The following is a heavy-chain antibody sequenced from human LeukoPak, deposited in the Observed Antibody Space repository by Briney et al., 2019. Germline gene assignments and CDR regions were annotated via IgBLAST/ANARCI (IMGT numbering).Heavy chain of an antibody. V-gene: IGHV4-30-2*01. Sequence: SETLSLTCTVSGGSISSGGYYWSWIRQPPGKGLEWIGYIYHSGSTYYNPSLKSRVTISVDRSKNQFSLKLSSVTAADTAVYYCARGRAGRYSSSSTLGWYYYYMDVWGKGTTVTVSS. D-gene: IGHD6-6*01. CDR2: IYHSGST. CDR3: ARGRAGRYSSSSTLGWYYYYMDV. J-gene: IGHJ6*03. CDR1: GGSISSGGYY.